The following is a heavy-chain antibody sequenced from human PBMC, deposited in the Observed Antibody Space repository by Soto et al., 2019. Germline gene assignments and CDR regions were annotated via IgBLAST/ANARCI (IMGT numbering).Heavy chain of an antibody. J-gene: IGHJ4*02. Sequence: PGGSLRLSCAASGFTLNMYWMHWVRQAPGKGLVWVSRTKSDGSGTSYADSVKGRFTISRDNAKNTVYLQMNSLRVEDTAVYYCECSYWPVGNYWGQGTLVTVSS. CDR1: GFTLNMYW. CDR3: ECSYWPVGNY. CDR2: TKSDGSGT. D-gene: IGHD1-26*01. V-gene: IGHV3-74*01.